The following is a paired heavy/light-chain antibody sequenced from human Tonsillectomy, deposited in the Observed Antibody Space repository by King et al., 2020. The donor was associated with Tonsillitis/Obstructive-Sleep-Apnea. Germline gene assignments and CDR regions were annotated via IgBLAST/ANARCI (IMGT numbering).Light chain of an antibody. CDR1: SSNIGAGYD. CDR3: QSYDIRLSGWV. V-gene: IGLV1-40*01. CDR2: GRI. Sequence: QSVLTQPPSVSGAPGQRVTISCTGSSSNIGAGYDVQWYQQLPGTAPKLLIYGRINRPSGVPDRFSGSKSGTSASLAITGLQAEDEVDYYCQSYDIRLSGWVFGGGTRVTVL. J-gene: IGLJ3*02.
Heavy chain of an antibody. CDR3: ARERDGRGTWGYNWFDP. Sequence: QVQLVQSGAEVKKPGSSVKVSCKASGGTFSRYAISWVRQAPGQGLEWMGRIAPIVDMAQYAQKFAQKFQGRVSITADTSTSTAYMELSSLRSEDTAVYYCARERDGRGTWGYNWFDPWGQGTLVTVSS. J-gene: IGHJ5*02. CDR2: IAPIVDMA. V-gene: IGHV1-69*04. D-gene: IGHD3-16*01. CDR1: GGTFSRYA.